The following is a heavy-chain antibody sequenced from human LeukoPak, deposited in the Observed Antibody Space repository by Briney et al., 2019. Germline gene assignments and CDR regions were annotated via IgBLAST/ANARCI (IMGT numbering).Heavy chain of an antibody. CDR1: GYSISSGYY. Sequence: SETLSLTCTVSGYSISSGYYWGWIRQPPGKGLEWIGYIYYSGSTYYNPSLKSRVTISVDTSKNQFSLKLSSVTAADTAVYYCARDTIAAAGVFDYWGQGTLVTVSS. J-gene: IGHJ4*02. D-gene: IGHD6-13*01. CDR3: ARDTIAAAGVFDY. CDR2: IYYSGST. V-gene: IGHV4-30-4*08.